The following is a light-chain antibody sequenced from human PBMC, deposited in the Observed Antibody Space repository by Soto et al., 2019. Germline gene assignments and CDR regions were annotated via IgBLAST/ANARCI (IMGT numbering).Light chain of an antibody. Sequence: EIVLTQSPGTLSLSPGERATLSCRASQSVSSYLAWYQQKPGQAPRLLIYGASSRATGIPDRFSGSGSGTAFTLTISRLEPEDFAVYYCQHYSISPRTFGQGTKVEIK. CDR2: GAS. CDR1: QSVSSY. J-gene: IGKJ1*01. CDR3: QHYSISPRT. V-gene: IGKV3-20*01.